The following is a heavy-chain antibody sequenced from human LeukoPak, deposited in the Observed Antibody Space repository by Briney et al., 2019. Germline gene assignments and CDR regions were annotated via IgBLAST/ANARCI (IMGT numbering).Heavy chain of an antibody. J-gene: IGHJ6*02. CDR1: GYTFTSYD. V-gene: IGHV1-8*01. D-gene: IGHD3-22*01. CDR2: MNPNSGNT. Sequence: ASVKVSCKSSGYTFTSYDINWGREATGQGLEWVGWMNPNSGNTGYAQKFQGRVTMSRNTSISAAYMELSSLRSEDTAVYYCARGPTYDSSGYSPFEYYYYGMDVWGQGTTVTVSS. CDR3: ARGPTYDSSGYSPFEYYYYGMDV.